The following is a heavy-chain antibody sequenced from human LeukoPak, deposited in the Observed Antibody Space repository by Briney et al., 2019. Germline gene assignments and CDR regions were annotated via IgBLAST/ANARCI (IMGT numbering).Heavy chain of an antibody. Sequence: PGGSLRLSCAASGFTFSDYYMSWIRQAPGKGLEWVSYISSSGSTIYYADSVKGRFTISRDNAKNSLYLQMNSLRAEDTAVYYCARELVVVIDDEPINYYYYGMDVWGQGTTVTVSS. CDR3: ARELVVVIDDEPINYYYYGMDV. J-gene: IGHJ6*02. V-gene: IGHV3-11*01. CDR2: ISSSGSTI. CDR1: GFTFSDYY. D-gene: IGHD3-22*01.